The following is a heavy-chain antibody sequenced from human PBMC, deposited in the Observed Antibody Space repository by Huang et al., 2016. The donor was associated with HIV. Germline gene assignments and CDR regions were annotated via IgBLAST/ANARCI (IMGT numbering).Heavy chain of an antibody. CDR1: GGSITDSNYY. J-gene: IGHJ4*02. CDR3: ARHFGSWSGYFDS. Sequence: QLQLQESGPGLVRPSETLSLICTVSGGSITDSNYYWGWIRQPPGKGLEWIGIIYYSGDTDYNPSLKSRVTMSVDTSNNRFSLDIRSVAVADTAIYYCARHFGSWSGYFDSWGQGTLVPVSS. D-gene: IGHD3-10*01. V-gene: IGHV4-39*01. CDR2: IYYSGDT.